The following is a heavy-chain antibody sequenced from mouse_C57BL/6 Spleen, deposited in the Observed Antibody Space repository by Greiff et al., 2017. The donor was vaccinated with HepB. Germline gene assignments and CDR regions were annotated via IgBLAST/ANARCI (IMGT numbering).Heavy chain of an antibody. CDR2: IYPGSGNT. CDR1: GYSFTSYY. Sequence: QVQLKQSGPELVKPGASVKISCKASGYSFTSYYIHWVKQRPGQGLEWIGWIYPGSGNTKYNEKFKGKATLTADTSSSTAYMQLSSLTSEDSAVYYCARHWDGGFAYWGQGTLVTVSA. V-gene: IGHV1-66*01. J-gene: IGHJ3*01. CDR3: ARHWDGGFAY. D-gene: IGHD4-1*01.